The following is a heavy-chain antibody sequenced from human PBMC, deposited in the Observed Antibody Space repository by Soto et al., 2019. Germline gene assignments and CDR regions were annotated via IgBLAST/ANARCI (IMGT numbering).Heavy chain of an antibody. V-gene: IGHV4-59*01. J-gene: IGHJ5*02. CDR1: GGSISSYY. CDR2: SYYSGST. CDR3: ARHYSWGWFDP. D-gene: IGHD2-15*01. Sequence: QVQLQESGPGLVKPSETLSLTCTVSGGSISSYYWSWIRQPPGKGLEWIGYSYYSGSTNYNPSLKSRVTISVDTSKNQFSLKLSSVTAADTAVYYCARHYSWGWFDPWGQGTLVTVSS.